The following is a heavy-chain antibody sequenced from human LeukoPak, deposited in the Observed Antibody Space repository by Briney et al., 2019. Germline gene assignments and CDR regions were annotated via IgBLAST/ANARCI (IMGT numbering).Heavy chain of an antibody. Sequence: GGSLRLSCAASGFTFSSYAMSWVRQAPGKGLEWVSAISGSGGSTYYADSVKGRFTISRDNSKNTLYLQMNSLRAEDTALYYCAKEQIYYGSGSYNFDYWGQGTLVTVSS. J-gene: IGHJ4*02. CDR3: AKEQIYYGSGSYNFDY. V-gene: IGHV3-23*01. CDR2: ISGSGGST. CDR1: GFTFSSYA. D-gene: IGHD3-10*01.